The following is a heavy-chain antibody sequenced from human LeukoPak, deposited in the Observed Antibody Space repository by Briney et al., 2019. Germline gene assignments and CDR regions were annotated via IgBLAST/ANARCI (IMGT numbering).Heavy chain of an antibody. CDR3: ARDVFTTYDTGGGYFDY. Sequence: GRCLILSCVVSGFTFSSYGMHWVRQAPVKGLEWVALIWYDGSNKYYADSVKGRFTISRDNSKNTLYLQMNSLRADDTAVYYCARDVFTTYDTGGGYFDYWGQGTLVTVSS. D-gene: IGHD3-22*01. J-gene: IGHJ4*02. CDR1: GFTFSSYG. V-gene: IGHV3-33*01. CDR2: IWYDGSNK.